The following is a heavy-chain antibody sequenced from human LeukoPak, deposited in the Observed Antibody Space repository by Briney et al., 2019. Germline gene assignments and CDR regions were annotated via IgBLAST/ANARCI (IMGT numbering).Heavy chain of an antibody. J-gene: IGHJ4*02. CDR2: INPDGSTI. CDR1: GFTFSNYW. CDR3: ATAGNYRFDY. Sequence: GGALRLSCAAPGFTFSNYWVHWVRQAPGKGLGWVSRINPDGSTINYADSVKGRFTISRDNAKNTLYLQMTSLRAEDTAVYYCATAGNYRFDYWGQGTLVTVSS. V-gene: IGHV3-74*01. D-gene: IGHD1-7*01.